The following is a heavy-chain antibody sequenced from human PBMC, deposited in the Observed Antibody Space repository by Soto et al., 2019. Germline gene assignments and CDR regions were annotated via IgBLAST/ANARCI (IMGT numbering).Heavy chain of an antibody. D-gene: IGHD3-22*01. CDR3: ARGGNNHYYHSNSDYYYYGMDV. CDR1: GGSISSGGYS. CDR2: IYHSGST. Sequence: LSLTCAVSGGSISSGGYSWSWIRQPPGKGLEWIGYIYHSGSTYYNPSLKSRVTISVDRSKNQFSLKLSSVTAADTAVYYCARGGNNHYYHSNSDYYYYGMDVWGQGTTVTVSS. V-gene: IGHV4-30-2*01. J-gene: IGHJ6*02.